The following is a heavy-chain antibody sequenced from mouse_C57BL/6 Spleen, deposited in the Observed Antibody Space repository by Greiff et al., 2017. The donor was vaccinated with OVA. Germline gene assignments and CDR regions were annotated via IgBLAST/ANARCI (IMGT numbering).Heavy chain of an antibody. Sequence: QVQLQQPGAELVKPGASVKISCKASGYAFSSSWMNWVKQRPGKGLEWIGRIYPGDGDTNYNGKFKGKATLTADKSSSTAYMQLSSLTSEDSAVYFCARHYGTSGFGYWGQGTTLTVSS. D-gene: IGHD1-1*01. CDR1: GYAFSSSW. V-gene: IGHV1-82*01. CDR3: ARHYGTSGFGY. J-gene: IGHJ2*01. CDR2: IYPGDGDT.